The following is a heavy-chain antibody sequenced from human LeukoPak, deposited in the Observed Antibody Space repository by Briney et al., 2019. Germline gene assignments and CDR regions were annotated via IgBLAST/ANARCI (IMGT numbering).Heavy chain of an antibody. D-gene: IGHD3-9*01. V-gene: IGHV4-39*07. CDR2: IYYSGST. Sequence: SETLSLTCTVSGGSISSSSYYWGWIRQPPGKGLEWIGSIYYSGSTYYNPSLKSRVTISVDTSKNQFSLKLSSVTAADTAVYYCARDRYYDILTGYYPFDYWGQGTLVTVSS. CDR1: GGSISSSSYY. CDR3: ARDRYYDILTGYYPFDY. J-gene: IGHJ4*02.